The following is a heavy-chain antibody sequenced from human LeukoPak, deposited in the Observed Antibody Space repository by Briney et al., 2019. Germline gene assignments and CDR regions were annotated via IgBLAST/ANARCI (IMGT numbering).Heavy chain of an antibody. V-gene: IGHV3-53*01. CDR3: AGRYDSSGYPLH. D-gene: IGHD3-22*01. CDR1: GFSVSSNY. Sequence: GGSLRLSCAASGFSVSSNYVSWVRQAPGKGLEWVSVIYSGGTTYYADSIKSRFTISRDNSKNTLYLQMNSLRAEDTAVYYCAGRYDSSGYPLHWGQGTLVTVSS. J-gene: IGHJ4*02. CDR2: IYSGGTT.